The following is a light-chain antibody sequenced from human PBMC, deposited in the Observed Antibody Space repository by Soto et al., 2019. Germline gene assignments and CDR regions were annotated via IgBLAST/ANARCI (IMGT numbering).Light chain of an antibody. Sequence: QSALTQPASVSGSPGQSITISCTGTSSDVGGSGLVSWYQFHPGKAPKLLIFEGFKRPSGVSNRFSGSKSGSTASLTISGLQAEDEADYYCCSYAGRSTWDVVFGGGTKRTV. CDR2: EGF. CDR1: SSDVGGSGL. CDR3: CSYAGRSTWDVV. J-gene: IGLJ2*01. V-gene: IGLV2-23*01.